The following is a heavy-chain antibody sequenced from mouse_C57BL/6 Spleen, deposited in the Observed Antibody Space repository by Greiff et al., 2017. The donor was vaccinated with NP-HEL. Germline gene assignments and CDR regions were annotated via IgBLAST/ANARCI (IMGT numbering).Heavy chain of an antibody. Sequence: QVQLQQPGAELVRPGTSVKLSCKASGYTFTSYWMHWVKQRPGQGLEWIGVIDPSDSYTNYNQKFKGKATLTVDTSSSTAYMQLSSLTSEDSAVYYCARCAYDGSPLYYFDYWGQGTTLTVSS. CDR3: ARCAYDGSPLYYFDY. CDR1: GYTFTSYW. CDR2: IDPSDSYT. J-gene: IGHJ2*01. V-gene: IGHV1-59*01. D-gene: IGHD2-3*01.